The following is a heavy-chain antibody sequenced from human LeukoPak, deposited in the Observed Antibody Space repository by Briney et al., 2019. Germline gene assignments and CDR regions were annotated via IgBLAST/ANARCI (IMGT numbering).Heavy chain of an antibody. J-gene: IGHJ6*03. CDR1: GFTFSNYA. CDR2: ISYDGSNK. V-gene: IGHV3-30*04. D-gene: IGHD5-12*01. Sequence: PGRSLRLSRAASGFTFSNYAMHWVRQAPGKGLEWVAVISYDGSNKFYADSVKGRFTISRDNSKNTLRLQMNSLRAEDTAVYYCARSLATSYYYMDVWGKGTTVTVSS. CDR3: ARSLATSYYYMDV.